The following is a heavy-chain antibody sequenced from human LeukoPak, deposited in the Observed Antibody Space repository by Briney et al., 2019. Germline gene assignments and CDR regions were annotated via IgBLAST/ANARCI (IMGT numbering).Heavy chain of an antibody. J-gene: IGHJ5*02. Sequence: PSETLSLTCTVSGGSISSYYWSWVRQPPGKGLEWIACISYSGSTKYNPSLKSRVTISVDTSKNQLSLKLSSVTAADTAVYYCAREPGFDSSGYLNWFDPWGQGTLVTVSS. CDR2: ISYSGST. CDR1: GGSISSYY. CDR3: AREPGFDSSGYLNWFDP. D-gene: IGHD3-22*01. V-gene: IGHV4-59*01.